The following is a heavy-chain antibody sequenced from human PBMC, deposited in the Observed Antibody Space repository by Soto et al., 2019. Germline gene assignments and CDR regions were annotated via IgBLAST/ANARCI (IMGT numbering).Heavy chain of an antibody. D-gene: IGHD3-3*01. J-gene: IGHJ6*02. Sequence: QVQLQESGPGLVKPSETLSLTCAVSGYSISSGYYWGWIRQPPGKGLEWIGSIYHSGSTYYNPSLKSRVTISVDTSKNQFSLKLSSVTAADTAVYYCAREVGVVTYRGYYYGMDVWGQGTTVTVSS. V-gene: IGHV4-38-2*02. CDR2: IYHSGST. CDR3: AREVGVVTYRGYYYGMDV. CDR1: GYSISSGYY.